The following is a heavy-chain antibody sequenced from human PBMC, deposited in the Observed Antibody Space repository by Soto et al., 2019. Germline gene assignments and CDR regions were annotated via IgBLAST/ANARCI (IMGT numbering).Heavy chain of an antibody. J-gene: IGHJ1*01. Sequence: GGSLRLSCAASGFTVSSNYMSWVRQAPGKGLEWVSVIYSGGSTYYADSVKGRFTISRDNSKNTLYLQMNSLRAEDTAVYYCAGATEPEYFQHWGQGTLVTVSS. D-gene: IGHD5-12*01. CDR3: AGATEPEYFQH. V-gene: IGHV3-66*01. CDR2: IYSGGST. CDR1: GFTVSSNY.